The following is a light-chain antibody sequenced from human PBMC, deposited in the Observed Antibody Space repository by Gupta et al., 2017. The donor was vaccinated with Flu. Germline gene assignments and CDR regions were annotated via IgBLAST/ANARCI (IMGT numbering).Light chain of an antibody. CDR2: RNN. V-gene: IGLV1-47*01. CDR1: SCNIGSNY. Sequence: QSVLTQPPSPSAPRGQRVTIACPGRSCNIGSNYVYWYSQFPGTAPKLLIYRNNQRPSGVPDRLSGSKSGTSASLAIIGLRSEDEADYYCAAWYDSLSGHVAFGGGTKLTVL. CDR3: AAWYDSLSGHVA. J-gene: IGLJ2*01.